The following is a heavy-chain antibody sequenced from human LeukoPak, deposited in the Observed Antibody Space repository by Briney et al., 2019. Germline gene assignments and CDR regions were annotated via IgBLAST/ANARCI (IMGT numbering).Heavy chain of an antibody. D-gene: IGHD4-17*01. V-gene: IGHV1-46*01. CDR3: ARRDNGDYVLDY. CDR1: GYTFTSYY. CDR2: INPSGGST. J-gene: IGHJ4*02. Sequence: ASVKVSCTASGYTFTSYYMHWVRQAPGQGLEWMGIINPSGGSTSYAQKFQGRVTMTRDMSTSTVYMELSSLRSEDTAVYYCARRDNGDYVLDYWGQGTLVTVSS.